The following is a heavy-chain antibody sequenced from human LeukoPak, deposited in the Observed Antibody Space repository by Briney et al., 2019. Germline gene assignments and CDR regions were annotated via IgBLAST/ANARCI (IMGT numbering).Heavy chain of an antibody. V-gene: IGHV1-2*02. D-gene: IGHD2-15*01. CDR2: INPNNGAT. CDR3: ATSKRYSDAFDI. J-gene: IGHJ3*02. Sequence: GASVKVSCKASGYTLTDYHIHWVRQAPGQGLEWMGWINPNNGATNYPQKFQGRVTMTRDMSTSTVYMELSSLRSDDTAVYYCATSKRYSDAFDIWGQGTMVTVSS. CDR1: GYTLTDYH.